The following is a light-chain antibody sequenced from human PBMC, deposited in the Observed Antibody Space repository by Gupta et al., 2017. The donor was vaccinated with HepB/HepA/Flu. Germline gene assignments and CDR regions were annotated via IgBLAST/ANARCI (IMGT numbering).Light chain of an antibody. CDR2: EVS. Sequence: QSALTQPPSVSGSPGQTVTISSTGTSIDVGSYNRFSWYQHPPGPAPKLMIYEVSNRPSGVPDRCSGSKSGDTAPLTISGLQAEDEADYYCSSYTSSIYVVFGGGTKLTVL. J-gene: IGLJ2*01. CDR3: SSYTSSIYVV. V-gene: IGLV2-18*02. CDR1: SIDVGSYNR.